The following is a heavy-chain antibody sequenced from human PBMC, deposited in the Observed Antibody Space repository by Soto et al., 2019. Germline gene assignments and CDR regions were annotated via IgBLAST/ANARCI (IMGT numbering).Heavy chain of an antibody. Sequence: GESLKISCKGSGYSFTSYWISWVRQMPGKVLEWMGRIDPSDSYTKYSPSFQGHVTMSADKSISTAYLQWSSLKASDTAMYYCARLRYDYGDYLWFDPWGQGTLVTVSS. CDR3: ARLRYDYGDYLWFDP. CDR2: IDPSDSYT. CDR1: GYSFTSYW. J-gene: IGHJ5*02. D-gene: IGHD4-17*01. V-gene: IGHV5-10-1*01.